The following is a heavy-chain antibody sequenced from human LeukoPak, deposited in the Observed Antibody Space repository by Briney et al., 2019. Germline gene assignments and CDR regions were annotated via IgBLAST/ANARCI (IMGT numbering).Heavy chain of an antibody. CDR3: ARGPITMVRGVSLLAENYGMDV. J-gene: IGHJ6*04. D-gene: IGHD3-10*01. V-gene: IGHV4-38-2*01. CDR2: IYHSGST. Sequence: SETLSLTCAVSGYSISSGYYWGWIRQPPGKGLEWIGSIYHSGSTYCNPSLKSRVTISVDTFKNQFSLKLSSVTAADTAVYYCARGPITMVRGVSLLAENYGMDVWGKGTTVTVSS. CDR1: GYSISSGYY.